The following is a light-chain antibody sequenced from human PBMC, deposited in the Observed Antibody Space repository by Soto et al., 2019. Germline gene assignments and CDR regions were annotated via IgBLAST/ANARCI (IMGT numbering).Light chain of an antibody. J-gene: IGKJ3*01. Sequence: DIQMTQSPSSLSASVGDRVTITCRASRSIGNSLNWYQQKPGKAPNLLIYAASSLQGGVPSRFSRSRSGTDFTLTITSLQPEHFATFYCQQTYTPPSFTFGPGTKVDIK. CDR3: QQTYTPPSFT. V-gene: IGKV1-39*01. CDR2: AAS. CDR1: RSIGNS.